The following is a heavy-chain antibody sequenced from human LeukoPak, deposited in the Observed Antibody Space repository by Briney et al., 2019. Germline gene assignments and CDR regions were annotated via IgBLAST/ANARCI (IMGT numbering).Heavy chain of an antibody. CDR2: IYYSGST. V-gene: IGHV4-30-4*01. CDR1: GGSISSGDYY. D-gene: IGHD4-17*01. CDR3: ARVPDYGHYYFDY. Sequence: PSGTLSLTCTVSGGSISSGDYYWSWIRQPPGKGLEWIGYIYYSGSTYYYNPSLKSRVTISVDTSKNQFSLKLNSVTAADTAVYYCARVPDYGHYYFDYWGQGTLVTVSS. J-gene: IGHJ4*02.